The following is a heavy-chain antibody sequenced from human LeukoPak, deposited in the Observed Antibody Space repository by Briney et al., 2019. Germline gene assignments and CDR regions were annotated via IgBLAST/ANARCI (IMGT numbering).Heavy chain of an antibody. CDR3: ARTRGIAVAGWFDP. J-gene: IGHJ5*02. Sequence: SETLSLTCTVSGGSISSYYWSWIRQPPGKGLEWIGYIYYSGSTNYNPSLKSRVTISVDTSKNQFSLKLSSVTAADTAVYYCARTRGIAVAGWFDPWGQGTLVTVSS. D-gene: IGHD6-19*01. CDR2: IYYSGST. CDR1: GGSISSYY. V-gene: IGHV4-59*01.